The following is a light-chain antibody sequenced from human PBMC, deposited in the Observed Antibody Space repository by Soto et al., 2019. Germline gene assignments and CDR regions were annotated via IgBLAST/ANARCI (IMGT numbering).Light chain of an antibody. J-gene: IGLJ1*01. CDR1: SSDVGGYNY. CDR3: CSYAGTYTSAV. Sequence: QSALTQPRSVSGSPGQPVTISCTGTSSDVGGYNYLSWYQQHPGRAPNLIIYDVSKRPSGVPDRFSGSKSGNSASLTISGLQADDEADYYCCSYAGTYTSAVFGTGTKVTVL. CDR2: DVS. V-gene: IGLV2-11*01.